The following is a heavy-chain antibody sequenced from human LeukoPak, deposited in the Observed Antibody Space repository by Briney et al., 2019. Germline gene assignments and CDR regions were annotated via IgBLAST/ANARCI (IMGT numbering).Heavy chain of an antibody. V-gene: IGHV4-39*07. CDR2: SYFSGST. Sequence: SETLSLTCTVSGGSISSSSYYWGWIRQPPGKGLEWIGSSYFSGSTYYNPSLKSRVTISVDTSKNQFSLKLSSVTAADTAVYYCARDPTGPWGQGTLVTVSS. D-gene: IGHD1-14*01. CDR3: ARDPTGP. J-gene: IGHJ4*02. CDR1: GGSISSSSYY.